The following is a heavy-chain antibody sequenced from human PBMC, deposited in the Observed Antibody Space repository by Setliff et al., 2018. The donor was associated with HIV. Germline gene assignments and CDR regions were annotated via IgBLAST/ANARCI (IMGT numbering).Heavy chain of an antibody. Sequence: SVKVSCKASGGSVTTYGITWVRQAPGQGLEWMGGIIPIFGTTKYAQKFQGRVTISADESTGTANMELSSLTVEDTAVYFCARPWGGLVQTANYFDSWGQGTLVTVSS. CDR3: ARPWGGLVQTANYFDS. CDR2: IIPIFGTT. V-gene: IGHV1-69*13. J-gene: IGHJ4*02. D-gene: IGHD3-3*01. CDR1: GGSVTTYG.